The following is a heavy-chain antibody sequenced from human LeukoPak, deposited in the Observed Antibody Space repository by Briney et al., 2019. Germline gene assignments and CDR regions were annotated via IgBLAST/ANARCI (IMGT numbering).Heavy chain of an antibody. J-gene: IGHJ6*03. V-gene: IGHV3-7*01. D-gene: IGHD5-12*01. CDR3: ARAQVDASYVDIVATIKRDYYYYYYMDV. CDR1: GFTFSSYW. CDR2: IKQDGREK. Sequence: PGGSLRLSCAASGFTFSSYWMSWVRQAPGKGLEWVANIKQDGREKYYVDSVKGRFTISRDNAKNPLYLQMNSLRAEDTAVYYCARAQVDASYVDIVATIKRDYYYYYYMDVWGKGTTVTVSS.